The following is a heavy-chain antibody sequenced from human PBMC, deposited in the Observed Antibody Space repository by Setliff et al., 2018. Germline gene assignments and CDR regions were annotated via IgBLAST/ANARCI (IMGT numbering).Heavy chain of an antibody. CDR1: GFTFGDYA. V-gene: IGHV3-49*04. Sequence: GGSLRLSCTTSGFTFGDYAITWVRQAPGKGLEWVGFIRGKPSSGTTEYAASVKGRFTISRDDSKSIAYLQMSSLKTEDAALYYCTPWTGTSRLHYWGQVTLVTVSS. J-gene: IGHJ4*02. CDR2: IRGKPSSGTT. D-gene: IGHD1-7*01. CDR3: TPWTGTSRLHY.